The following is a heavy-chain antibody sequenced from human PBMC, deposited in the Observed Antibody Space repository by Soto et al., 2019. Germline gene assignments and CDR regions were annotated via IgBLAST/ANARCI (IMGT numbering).Heavy chain of an antibody. CDR3: VFHFNNYQSYS. Sequence: GGSLRLSCAASGFTFISSAMNWVRQAPGKGLEWVSIIGAGGANIYYADSVKGRFTISRDDSKNTVYLQMNTLRAEDTATYYCVFHFNNYQSYSWGQGTQVTVSS. J-gene: IGHJ4*02. D-gene: IGHD2-2*01. CDR1: GFTFISSA. V-gene: IGHV3-23*01. CDR2: IGAGGANI.